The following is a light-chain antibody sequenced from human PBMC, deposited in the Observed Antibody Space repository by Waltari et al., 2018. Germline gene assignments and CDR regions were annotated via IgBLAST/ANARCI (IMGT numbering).Light chain of an antibody. CDR1: STDVGTYDY. Sequence: QSVLTQPASVSGSPGQSSTIPCTGTSTDVGTYDYVPWYQQHPGKAPKLMIYDVTKRPSGIANRFSGSKSGNTASLTISGLQAEDEADYYCSSYTTSSTVYVFGTGTKVTVL. V-gene: IGLV2-14*03. CDR3: SSYTTSSTVYV. J-gene: IGLJ1*01. CDR2: DVT.